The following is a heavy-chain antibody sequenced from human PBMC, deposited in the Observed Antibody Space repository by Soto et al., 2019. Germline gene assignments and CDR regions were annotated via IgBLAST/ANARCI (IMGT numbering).Heavy chain of an antibody. V-gene: IGHV1-18*04. CDR3: ARAGLRHVAVADSPLGPCDAFDI. Sequence: QVQLVQSGAEVKKPGASVKVSCKASGYTFTSYGISWVRQAPGQGLEWMGWISAYNGNTNYAQKLKGRVTMTTDTSTSTAYMELRSLRSDDPAVYYCARAGLRHVAVADSPLGPCDAFDIWGQGTMVTVSS. CDR2: ISAYNGNT. D-gene: IGHD6-19*01. CDR1: GYTFTSYG. J-gene: IGHJ3*02.